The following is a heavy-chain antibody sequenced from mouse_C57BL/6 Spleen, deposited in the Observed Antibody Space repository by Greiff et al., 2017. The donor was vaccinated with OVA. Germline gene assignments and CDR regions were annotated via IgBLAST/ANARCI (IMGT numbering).Heavy chain of an antibody. V-gene: IGHV2-2*01. CDR2: IWSGGST. Sequence: VKLMESGPGLVQPSQSLSITCTVSGFSLTSYGVHWVRQSPGKGLEWLGVIWSGGSTDYNAAFISRLSISKDNSKSQVFFKMNSLQADDTAIYYCARFYYDYDKAMDYWGQGTSVTVSS. D-gene: IGHD2-4*01. J-gene: IGHJ4*01. CDR1: GFSLTSYG. CDR3: ARFYYDYDKAMDY.